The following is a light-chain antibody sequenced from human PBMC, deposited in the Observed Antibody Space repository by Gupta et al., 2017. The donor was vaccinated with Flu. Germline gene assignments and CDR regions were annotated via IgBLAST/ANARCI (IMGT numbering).Light chain of an antibody. CDR2: RSS. J-gene: IGKJ1*01. CDR3: QQYRSYPWT. Sequence: DIQMTQSPSTLSASIGDRITITCRASQSVDVWLAWFQKKPGKAPKSLIYRSSSLESGVPSRFSDSGSETEFTLTISSLQPDEFASYYCQQYRSYPWTFGQGTKVEIK. CDR1: QSVDVW. V-gene: IGKV1-5*03.